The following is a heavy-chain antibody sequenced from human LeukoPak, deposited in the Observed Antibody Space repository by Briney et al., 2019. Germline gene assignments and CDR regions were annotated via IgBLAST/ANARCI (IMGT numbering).Heavy chain of an antibody. CDR3: AAVPVGARAAGTSLFDY. J-gene: IGHJ4*02. V-gene: IGHV1-2*02. CDR1: GYTSTGYY. CDR2: INPNSGGT. Sequence: GASVKVSCKASGYTSTGYYMHWVRRAPGQGLEWMGWINPNSGGTNYAQKFQGRVTMTRDTSISADYSELSRLRSVDTVAAAGAAVPVGARAAGTSLFDYWGQGTLVTVSS. D-gene: IGHD6-13*01.